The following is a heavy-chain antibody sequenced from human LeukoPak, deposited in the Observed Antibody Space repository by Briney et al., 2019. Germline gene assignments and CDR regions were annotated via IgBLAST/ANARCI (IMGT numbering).Heavy chain of an antibody. Sequence: SETLSLTCTVSGGSISSSSYYWGWIRQPPGKGLEWIGSIYYNGSTYYNPSLKSRVTISVDTSKNQFSLKLSSVTAADTAVYYCAREGSYCSSTSCTGYYGMDVWGQGTTVTVSS. CDR2: IYYNGST. D-gene: IGHD2-2*01. J-gene: IGHJ6*02. V-gene: IGHV4-39*02. CDR3: AREGSYCSSTSCTGYYGMDV. CDR1: GGSISSSSYY.